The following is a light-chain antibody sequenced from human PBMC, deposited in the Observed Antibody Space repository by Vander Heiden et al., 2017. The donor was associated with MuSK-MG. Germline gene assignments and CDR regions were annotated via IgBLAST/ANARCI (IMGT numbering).Light chain of an antibody. CDR1: SNGGKT. CDR3: QVWHSGSDHWV. Sequence: YERTQPPAVSVAPGRTASITCGGDSNGGKTVQWYPQQPGQAPVLVIFYDDDRPPGIPARFSGSNSGHTATLTISGVEAGDEADYYCQVWHSGSDHWVFGGGTKLTVL. CDR2: YDD. J-gene: IGLJ3*02. V-gene: IGLV3-21*04.